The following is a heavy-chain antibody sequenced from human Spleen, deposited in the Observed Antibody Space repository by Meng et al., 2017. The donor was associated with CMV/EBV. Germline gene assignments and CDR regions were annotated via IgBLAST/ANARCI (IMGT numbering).Heavy chain of an antibody. V-gene: IGHV3-23*01. CDR2: ISGSGEST. CDR1: GFAFSSFA. Sequence: GESLKISCAASGFAFSSFAMNWVRQAPGKGLEWVSGISGSGESTLYADSVKGRFTISRDNSKDTLNLQMNSLRAEDTAIYYCAKTIFGVITRGFDYWGQGTLVTVSS. CDR3: AKTIFGVITRGFDY. D-gene: IGHD3-3*01. J-gene: IGHJ4*02.